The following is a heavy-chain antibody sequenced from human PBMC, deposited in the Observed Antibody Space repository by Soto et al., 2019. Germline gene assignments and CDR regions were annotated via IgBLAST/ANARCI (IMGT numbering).Heavy chain of an antibody. CDR3: ASSPISSGWYLTSLAWFDP. CDR1: GGSISSSSYY. CDR2: IYYSGST. J-gene: IGHJ5*02. Sequence: SETLSLTCTVSGGSISSSSYYWGWIRQPPGKGLEWIGSIYYSGSTYYNPSLKSRVTISVDTSKNQFSLKLSSVTAADTAVYYCASSPISSGWYLTSLAWFDPWGQGTLVTVSS. D-gene: IGHD6-19*01. V-gene: IGHV4-39*01.